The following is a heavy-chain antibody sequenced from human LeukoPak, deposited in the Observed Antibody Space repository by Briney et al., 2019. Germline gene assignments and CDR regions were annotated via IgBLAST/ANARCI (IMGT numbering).Heavy chain of an antibody. CDR1: GFTFSSYS. CDR3: ARDQQNGYSSGWSFDS. Sequence: GGSLRLSCAASGFTFSSYSMLWVRQAPGKGLEWVSYISSSSSTIYYADSVKGRFTISRDNSKNTLYLQMNSLRPEDTAVYYCARDQQNGYSSGWSFDSWGQGTLVTVSS. J-gene: IGHJ5*01. CDR2: ISSSSSTI. D-gene: IGHD6-19*01. V-gene: IGHV3-48*01.